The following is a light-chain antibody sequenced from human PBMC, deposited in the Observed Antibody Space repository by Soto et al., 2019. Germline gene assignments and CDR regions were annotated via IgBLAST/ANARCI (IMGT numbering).Light chain of an antibody. CDR3: QQSYSSPQT. J-gene: IGKJ1*01. Sequence: DIQMTQSPSSLSASVGDRVTITCRSSQNIRGYLNWYQQQLGRAPKLLIYTASNLQTGVPSRFSGSGSGTDFTLTISSLQPEDFATYDCQQSYSSPQTFGLGTKVEIK. CDR2: TAS. CDR1: QNIRGY. V-gene: IGKV1-39*01.